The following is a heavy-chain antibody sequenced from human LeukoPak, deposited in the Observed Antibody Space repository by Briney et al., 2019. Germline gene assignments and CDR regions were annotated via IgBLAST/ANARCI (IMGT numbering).Heavy chain of an antibody. D-gene: IGHD6-19*01. CDR2: INPNSGGT. J-gene: IGHJ6*03. Sequence: GASVKVSCKASGYTFTSYGISWVRQAPGQGLEWMGWINPNSGGTNYAQKFQGRVTMTRDTSISTAYMELSRLRSDDTAVYYCARDQRSSGWYSRYMDVWGKGTTVTVSS. CDR1: GYTFTSYG. CDR3: ARDQRSSGWYSRYMDV. V-gene: IGHV1-2*02.